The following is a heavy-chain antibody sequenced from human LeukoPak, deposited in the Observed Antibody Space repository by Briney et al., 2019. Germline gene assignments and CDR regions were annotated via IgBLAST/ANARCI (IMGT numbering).Heavy chain of an antibody. V-gene: IGHV1-2*02. CDR2: IIPNSGGA. J-gene: IGHJ4*02. D-gene: IGHD5/OR15-5a*01. CDR3: ARDKSTTRHFDY. CDR1: GYTFTGYY. Sequence: ASVKVSRKASGYTFTGYYMHWVRQAPGQGLEWMGWIIPNSGGANYAQKFQGRVTMTRDTSISTAYMELSSLRSDDTAVYYCARDKSTTRHFDYWGQGTLVTVSS.